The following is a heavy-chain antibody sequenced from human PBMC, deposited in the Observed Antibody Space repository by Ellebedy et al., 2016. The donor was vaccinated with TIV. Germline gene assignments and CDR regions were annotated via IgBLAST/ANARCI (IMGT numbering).Heavy chain of an antibody. D-gene: IGHD4-17*01. Sequence: ASVKVSCXASGGTFSSHAISWVRQAPGQGLEWMGGIIPIFGTANYAQKFQGRVTITADESTSTAYMELSSLRSEDTAVYYWARFSGVYGDYRGYWGQGTLVTVSS. V-gene: IGHV1-69*13. J-gene: IGHJ4*02. CDR1: GGTFSSHA. CDR3: ARFSGVYGDYRGY. CDR2: IIPIFGTA.